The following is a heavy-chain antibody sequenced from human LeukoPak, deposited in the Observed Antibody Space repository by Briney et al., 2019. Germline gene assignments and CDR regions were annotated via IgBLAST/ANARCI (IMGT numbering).Heavy chain of an antibody. CDR1: GFTFSNAW. CDR2: IKSKTDGATT. V-gene: IGHV3-15*01. D-gene: IGHD3-3*01. CDR3: ALEFGQATDY. Sequence: GGSLRLSCAASGFTFSNAWMTWVRQAPGQGLEWVGRIKSKTDGATTDYAATVKGRFIISRDDSKRTLYLQMNSLKTEDTAMYYCALEFGQATDYWGRGTLVTVSS. J-gene: IGHJ4*02.